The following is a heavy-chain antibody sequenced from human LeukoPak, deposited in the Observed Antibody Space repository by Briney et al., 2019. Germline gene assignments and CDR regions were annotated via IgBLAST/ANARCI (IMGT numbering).Heavy chain of an antibody. CDR2: IYHSGST. CDR1: GGSISSSNW. Sequence: SGTLSLTCAVSGGSISSSNWWSWVRQPPGKGLEWIGEIYHSGSTNYNPSLKSRVTISVDTSKNQFSLKLRSVTAADTAVYYCARLDFYGSGRKNYYLYYMDVWGKGTTVTISS. J-gene: IGHJ6*03. CDR3: ARLDFYGSGRKNYYLYYMDV. D-gene: IGHD3-10*01. V-gene: IGHV4-4*02.